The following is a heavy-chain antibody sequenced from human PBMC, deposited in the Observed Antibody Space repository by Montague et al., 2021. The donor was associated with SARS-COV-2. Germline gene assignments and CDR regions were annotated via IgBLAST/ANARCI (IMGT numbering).Heavy chain of an antibody. D-gene: IGHD3-3*01. CDR2: TSYSGST. J-gene: IGHJ6*02. Sequence: SETLSLTCAVSGGPITSYYWNWIRQPPGRGLECIGYTSYSGSTDYNPSLKSRVTISIDTSKNQFSLKLSSVTAADTAVYYCARWGEYYDSPYYYYAMDVWGQGTTVTVSS. V-gene: IGHV4-59*12. CDR1: GGPITSYY. CDR3: ARWGEYYDSPYYYYAMDV.